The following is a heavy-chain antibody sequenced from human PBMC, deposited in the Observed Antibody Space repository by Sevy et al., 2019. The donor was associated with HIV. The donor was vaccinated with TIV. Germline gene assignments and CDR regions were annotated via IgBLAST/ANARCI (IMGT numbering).Heavy chain of an antibody. Sequence: ASVKVSCKASGYTFTSNYMHWVRQAPGQGLEWMGIINPSGVSASYAQKFQGRVTVTRDTSTSTVYMDLSSLRSEDTAVYYCARDRAAAGKKYYYYGMDVWGQGTTVTVSS. D-gene: IGHD6-13*01. CDR1: GYTFTSNY. CDR2: INPSGVSA. J-gene: IGHJ6*02. CDR3: ARDRAAAGKKYYYYGMDV. V-gene: IGHV1-46*01.